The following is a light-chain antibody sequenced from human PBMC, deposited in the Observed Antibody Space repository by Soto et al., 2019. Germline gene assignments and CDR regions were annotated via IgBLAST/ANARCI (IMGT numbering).Light chain of an antibody. J-gene: IGLJ1*01. CDR1: NIGSKS. V-gene: IGLV3-21*02. Sequence: LTQPPSVSVAPGQTARIPCGGDNIGSKSVYWYQQKPGQAPVVVVYDGSGRPSGIPERFSGSNSGTTATLTISRVEAGDEADYFCQVWDSTSDHYVFGAGTKVTVL. CDR2: DGS. CDR3: QVWDSTSDHYV.